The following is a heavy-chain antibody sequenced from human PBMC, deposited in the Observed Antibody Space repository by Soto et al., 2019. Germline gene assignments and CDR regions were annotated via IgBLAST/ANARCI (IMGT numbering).Heavy chain of an antibody. CDR2: ISYDGSNK. CDR1: GFTFSSYG. D-gene: IGHD6-6*01. J-gene: IGHJ6*02. CDR3: AKPRAARPYYYYYCGMDV. Sequence: SGGSLRLSCAASGFTFSSYGMHWVRQAPGKGLEWVAVISYDGSNKYYADSVKGRFTISRDNSKNTLYLQMNSLRAEDTAVYYCAKPRAARPYYYYYCGMDVWGQGTTVTVSS. V-gene: IGHV3-30*18.